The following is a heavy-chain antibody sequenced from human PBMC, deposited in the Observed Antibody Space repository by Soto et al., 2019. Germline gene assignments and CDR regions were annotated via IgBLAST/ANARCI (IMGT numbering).Heavy chain of an antibody. V-gene: IGHV3-48*03. J-gene: IGHJ6*02. CDR1: GFTFSSYE. D-gene: IGHD1-26*01. CDR2: ISRSGSTI. Sequence: GGSRRRSWAASGFTFSSYEMNWVRQAPGKGLEWVSYISRSGSTIYYADSVKGRFTISRDNAKNSLYLQMNSLRAEDTAVYYCARDREWELPLDYYGMDVWGQGTTVTVSS. CDR3: ARDREWELPLDYYGMDV.